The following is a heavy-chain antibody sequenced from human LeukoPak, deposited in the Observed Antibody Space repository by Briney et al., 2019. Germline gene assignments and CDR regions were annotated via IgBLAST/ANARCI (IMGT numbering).Heavy chain of an antibody. Sequence: GGSLRLSCAASGFTFSSYAISWVRQGPGKGLEWVSFIRGGGSSTYYADSVKGRFTISRDNSKNMLFLQMSSLRAEDTAVYYCARDGVGANYYYYYYMDVWGKGTTVTVSS. J-gene: IGHJ6*03. CDR2: IRGGGSST. V-gene: IGHV3-23*01. D-gene: IGHD1-26*01. CDR3: ARDGVGANYYYYYYMDV. CDR1: GFTFSSYA.